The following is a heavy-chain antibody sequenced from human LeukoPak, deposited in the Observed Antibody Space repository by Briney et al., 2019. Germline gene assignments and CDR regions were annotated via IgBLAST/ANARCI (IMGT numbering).Heavy chain of an antibody. CDR1: GHTFTSYA. D-gene: IGHD6-19*01. CDR2: INTNTGNP. CDR3: AREASFYTSGCPGY. V-gene: IGHV7-4-1*02. J-gene: IGHJ4*02. Sequence: ATLKVSCNASGHTFTSYAMNWVRQAPGQGLEWMGRINTNTGNPTYAQGFTGRFVFSLDTSVSTAYLQISSLKAEDTAVYYCAREASFYTSGCPGYWGQGTLVTVSS.